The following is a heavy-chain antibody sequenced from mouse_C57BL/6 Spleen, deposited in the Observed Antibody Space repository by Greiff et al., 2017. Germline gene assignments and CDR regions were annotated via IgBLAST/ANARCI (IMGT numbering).Heavy chain of an antibody. J-gene: IGHJ1*03. V-gene: IGHV2-5*01. D-gene: IGHD1-1*01. CDR2: IWRGGST. CDR3: SKNSPYYDGISYGWYFDV. Sequence: LQESGPGLVQPSQSLSITCTVSGFSLTSYGVHWVRQSPGTGLEWLGVIWRGGSTDSNAAFMSRLSITKDNAKSQVFFKMNSRQADDTAIYCCSKNSPYYDGISYGWYFDVWGTGTTVTVSS. CDR1: GFSLTSYG.